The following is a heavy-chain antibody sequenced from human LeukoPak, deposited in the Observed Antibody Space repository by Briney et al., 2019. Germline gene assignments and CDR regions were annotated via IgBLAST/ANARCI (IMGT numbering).Heavy chain of an antibody. D-gene: IGHD2-15*01. CDR1: GLTFDDYG. J-gene: IGHJ4*02. Sequence: GGSLRLSCAASGLTFDDYGMNWVRQAPGKGLERVSSISSSSSYIYYADSVKGRFTISRDNAKNSLYLQMNSLRAEDTAVYYCARGIVVVVAATPYYFDYWGQGTLVTVSS. CDR2: ISSSSSYI. CDR3: ARGIVVVVAATPYYFDY. V-gene: IGHV3-21*01.